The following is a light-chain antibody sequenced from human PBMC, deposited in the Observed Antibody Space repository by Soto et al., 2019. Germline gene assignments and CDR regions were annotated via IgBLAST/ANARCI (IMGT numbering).Light chain of an antibody. V-gene: IGKV3-20*01. J-gene: IGKJ3*01. CDR3: QLFGTSPRFT. Sequence: EIVLTQSPGTLSLSPGERATLACRASQSVRNNYLAWYQQKPGQAPRLLIYGASSRATGIPDRFSGSGSGTDFTLTISRLDHEDFAMYYCQLFGTSPRFTFGPGTKVDIK. CDR2: GAS. CDR1: QSVRNNY.